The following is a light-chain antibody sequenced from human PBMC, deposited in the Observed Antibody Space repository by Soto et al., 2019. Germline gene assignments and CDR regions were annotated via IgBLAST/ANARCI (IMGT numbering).Light chain of an antibody. CDR2: DAS. CDR1: QSVSIY. V-gene: IGKV3-11*01. J-gene: IGKJ4*01. Sequence: VLTQSPATLSLSPGETATLSCRASQSVSIYLAWYQQKPGQAPRLLIYDASNRATGIPAGFSGSGSGTDFTLTIDSLEPEDSAVYYCQQRINWPLTFGGGTKVEIK. CDR3: QQRINWPLT.